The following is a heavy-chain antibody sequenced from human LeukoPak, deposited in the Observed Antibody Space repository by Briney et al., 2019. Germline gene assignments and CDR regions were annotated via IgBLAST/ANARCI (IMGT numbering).Heavy chain of an antibody. J-gene: IGHJ4*02. D-gene: IGHD3-10*01. V-gene: IGHV3-23*01. CDR2: IIGSAVDT. CDR1: GLTVSSYG. CDR3: AKYTSGTSYRGLDQ. Sequence: GGSLRLSCGASGLTVSSYGMSWVRQAPGKGLEWVSTIIGSAVDTYYADSVKGRFTISRDDSKNTVYLQMNSLRAEDTAVYSCAKYTSGTSYRGLDQWGQGTLVTVSS.